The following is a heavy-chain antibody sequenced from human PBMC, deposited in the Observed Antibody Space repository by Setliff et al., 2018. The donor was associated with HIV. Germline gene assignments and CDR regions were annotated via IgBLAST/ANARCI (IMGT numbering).Heavy chain of an antibody. V-gene: IGHV1-46*01. Sequence: ASVKVSCKSSGYTFSQYGISWVRQAPGQGLEWMGIINPSGGSTSYAQKFQGRVTMTRDTSTSTVYMELSSLRSEDTAVYYCARGALVATIDYFDYWGQGTRVTVPQ. CDR1: GYTFSQYG. CDR3: ARGALVATIDYFDY. D-gene: IGHD5-12*01. J-gene: IGHJ4*02. CDR2: INPSGGST.